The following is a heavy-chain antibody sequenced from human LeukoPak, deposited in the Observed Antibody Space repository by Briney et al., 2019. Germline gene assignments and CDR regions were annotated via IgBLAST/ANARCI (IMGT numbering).Heavy chain of an antibody. CDR3: ARDGYYGSGKGVFDI. CDR2: IWYDGSNK. D-gene: IGHD3-10*01. V-gene: IGHV3-33*01. CDR1: GFTFSSYG. Sequence: GGSLRLSCAASGFTFSSYGMHWVRQAPGKGLEWVAVIWYDGSNKYYADSVKGRFTISRDNAKNSLYLQMNSLRAEDTAVYYCARDGYYGSGKGVFDIWGQGTVVTVSS. J-gene: IGHJ3*02.